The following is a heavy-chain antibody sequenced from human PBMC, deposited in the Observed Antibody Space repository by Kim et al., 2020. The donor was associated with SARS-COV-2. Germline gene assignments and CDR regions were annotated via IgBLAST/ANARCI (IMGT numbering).Heavy chain of an antibody. Sequence: ASVKVSCKASGYTFTSYAMHWVHQAPGQRLEWMGWINAGNGNTKYSQKFQGRVTITRDTSASTAYMELSSLRSEDTAVYYCARGRFLEWLLFFGKLRETRYGMDVWGQGTTVTVSS. CDR3: ARGRFLEWLLFFGKLRETRYGMDV. V-gene: IGHV1-3*01. J-gene: IGHJ6*02. D-gene: IGHD3-3*01. CDR2: INAGNGNT. CDR1: GYTFTSYA.